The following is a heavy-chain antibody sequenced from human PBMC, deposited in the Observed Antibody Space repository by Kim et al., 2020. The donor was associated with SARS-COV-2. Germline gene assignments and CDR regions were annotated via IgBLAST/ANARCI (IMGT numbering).Heavy chain of an antibody. Sequence: ASVKVSCKASGYTFTSYAMNWVRQAPGQGLEWMGWINTNTGNPTYAQGFTGRFVFSLDTSVSTAYLQISSLKAEDTAVYYCARTGTTSIAAAGIIDYWGQGTLVTVSS. CDR2: INTNTGNP. CDR3: ARTGTTSIAAAGIIDY. D-gene: IGHD6-13*01. V-gene: IGHV7-4-1*02. CDR1: GYTFTSYA. J-gene: IGHJ4*02.